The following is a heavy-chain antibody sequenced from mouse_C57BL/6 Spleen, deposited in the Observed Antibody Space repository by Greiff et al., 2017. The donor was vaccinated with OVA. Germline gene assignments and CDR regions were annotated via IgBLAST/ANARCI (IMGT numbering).Heavy chain of an antibody. CDR1: GYTFTSYT. D-gene: IGHD1-1*01. Sequence: QVQLQQSGPELVRPGASVKMSCKASGYTFTSYTMHWVKQRPGQGLEWIGYINPSSGDTKYNPKFKDKATMTADKSSSTAYMQLRSLTSEDSAVYYCERSCYDGSSPFAYWGKGTLVTVSA. CDR3: ERSCYDGSSPFAY. CDR2: INPSSGDT. V-gene: IGHV1-4*01. J-gene: IGHJ3*01.